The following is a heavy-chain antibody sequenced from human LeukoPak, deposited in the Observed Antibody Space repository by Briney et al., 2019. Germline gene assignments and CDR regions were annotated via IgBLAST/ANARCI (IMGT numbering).Heavy chain of an antibody. Sequence: GASVKVSCKASGYTFTDYYMHWVRQAPGQGLEWMGWISAYNGNTNYAQKLQGRVTMTTDTSTSTAYMELRSLRSDDTAVYYCARGTQYSNYCDYWGQGTLVTVSS. CDR3: ARGTQYSNYCDY. V-gene: IGHV1-18*04. D-gene: IGHD4-11*01. CDR2: ISAYNGNT. CDR1: GYTFTDYY. J-gene: IGHJ4*02.